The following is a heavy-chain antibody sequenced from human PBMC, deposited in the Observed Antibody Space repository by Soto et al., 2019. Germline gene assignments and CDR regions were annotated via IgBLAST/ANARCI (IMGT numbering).Heavy chain of an antibody. D-gene: IGHD2-2*01. Sequence: QVQLVQSGAEVKKPGSSVKVSCKASGGTFSSYAISWVRQAPGQGLEWMGGIIPIFGTANYAQKFQGRVTITADESTSQAYRELSSLRSEDTAVQYCARGEGGQLLCRSWFDPWGQGTLVTVSS. CDR2: IIPIFGTA. J-gene: IGHJ5*02. CDR1: GGTFSSYA. V-gene: IGHV1-69*01. CDR3: ARGEGGQLLCRSWFDP.